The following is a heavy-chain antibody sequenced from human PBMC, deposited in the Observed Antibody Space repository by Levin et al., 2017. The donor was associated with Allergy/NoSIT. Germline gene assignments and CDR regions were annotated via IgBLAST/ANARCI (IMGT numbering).Heavy chain of an antibody. CDR3: ARHNLPYYDIADAFDI. V-gene: IGHV4-59*08. CDR1: GGSISSYY. Sequence: SQTLSLTCTVSGGSISSYYWSWIRQPPGKGLEWIGYIYYSGSTNYNPSLKSRVTISVDTSKNQFSLKLSSVTAADTAVYYWARHNLPYYDIADAFDIWGQGTMVTVSS. D-gene: IGHD3-9*01. CDR2: IYYSGST. J-gene: IGHJ3*02.